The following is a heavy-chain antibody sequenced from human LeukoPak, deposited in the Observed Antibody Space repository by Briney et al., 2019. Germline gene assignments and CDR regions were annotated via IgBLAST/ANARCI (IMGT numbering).Heavy chain of an antibody. D-gene: IGHD5-12*01. CDR3: AKDGSGYDHFYFDY. Sequence: TGGSLRLSCAASGFTFSSYAMSWVRQAPGKGLEWVSDINGSGGSTYYADSVKGRFTISRDNSENTLFLQMNSLRAEDTAVYYCAKDGSGYDHFYFDYWGQGTLVTVSS. CDR1: GFTFSSYA. CDR2: INGSGGST. J-gene: IGHJ4*02. V-gene: IGHV3-23*01.